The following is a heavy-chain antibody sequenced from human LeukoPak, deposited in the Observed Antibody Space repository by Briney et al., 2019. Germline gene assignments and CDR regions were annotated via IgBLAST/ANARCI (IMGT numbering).Heavy chain of an antibody. Sequence: GGSLRLPCAASGFTFSSYAISWVRQAPGKGLEWVSAISGSGGSTYYADSVKGRFTISRDNSKNTLYLQMNSLRAEDTAVYYCAKLRFLNWFDPWGQGTLVTVSS. CDR1: GFTFSSYA. CDR3: AKLRFLNWFDP. V-gene: IGHV3-23*01. CDR2: ISGSGGST. D-gene: IGHD3-3*01. J-gene: IGHJ5*02.